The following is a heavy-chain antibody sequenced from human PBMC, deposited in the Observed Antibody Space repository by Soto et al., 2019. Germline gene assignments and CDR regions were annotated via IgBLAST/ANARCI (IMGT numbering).Heavy chain of an antibody. Sequence: VNVSCKYPGGTFSRYAISRVRQAPGQVHEWMGGIIPIFGTANYAQKFQGRVTIAADESTSTAYMELRSLRSEDTAVYYCARDKGYSGYEHYYYYGMDVWGQGTTVTGSS. CDR2: IIPIFGTA. D-gene: IGHD5-12*01. J-gene: IGHJ6*02. CDR1: GGTFSRYA. CDR3: ARDKGYSGYEHYYYYGMDV. V-gene: IGHV1-69*13.